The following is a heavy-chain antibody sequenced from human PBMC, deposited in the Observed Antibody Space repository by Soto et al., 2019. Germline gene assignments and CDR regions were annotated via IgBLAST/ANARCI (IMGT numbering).Heavy chain of an antibody. D-gene: IGHD3-3*01. CDR2: IIPIFGTA. V-gene: IGHV1-69*13. Sequence: ASVKVSCKASGGTFSSYAISWVRQAPGQGLEWMGGIIPIFGTANYAQKFQGRVTITADESTSTAYMELSSLRSEDTAVYYCARADFDFWSGYKGYYYYGMDVWGQGTTVTVSS. CDR3: ARADFDFWSGYKGYYYYGMDV. CDR1: GGTFSSYA. J-gene: IGHJ6*02.